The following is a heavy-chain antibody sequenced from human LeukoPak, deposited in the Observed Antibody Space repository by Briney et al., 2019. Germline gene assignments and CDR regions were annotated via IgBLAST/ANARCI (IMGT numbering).Heavy chain of an antibody. D-gene: IGHD3-10*01. Sequence: PSETLSLTCADYGGSFSGYYWSWIRQPPGKGLEWIGEINHSGSTNYNPSLKSRVTISVDTSKNQLSLKLSSVATADTAVYYCARGLRGNYGSGSRYYYGMDVWGKGTTVTVSS. J-gene: IGHJ6*04. CDR3: ARGLRGNYGSGSRYYYGMDV. CDR2: INHSGST. CDR1: GGSFSGYY. V-gene: IGHV4-34*01.